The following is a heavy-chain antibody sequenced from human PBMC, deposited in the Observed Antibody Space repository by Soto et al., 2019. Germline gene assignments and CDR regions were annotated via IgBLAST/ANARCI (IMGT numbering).Heavy chain of an antibody. CDR1: GFTFISYA. V-gene: IGHV3-23*01. Sequence: GGSLRLSCAASGFTFISYAMIFVRHAPVKGLEWVSAISGSGGSTYYADSVKGRFTISRDNSKNTLYLQMNSLRAEDTAVYYCAKDLTDYYDSSGPLDYWGQGTLVTVSS. CDR3: AKDLTDYYDSSGPLDY. J-gene: IGHJ4*02. D-gene: IGHD3-22*01. CDR2: ISGSGGST.